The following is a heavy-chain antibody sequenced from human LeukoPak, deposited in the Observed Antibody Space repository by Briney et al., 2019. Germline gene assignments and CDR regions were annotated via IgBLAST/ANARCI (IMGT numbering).Heavy chain of an antibody. CDR2: ISYDGSNK. V-gene: IGHV3-30*18. D-gene: IGHD3-22*01. CDR3: AKDLYYYDPGAFDY. CDR1: GFTFSSYG. Sequence: GRSLRLSCAASGFTFSSYGMHWVRQAPGKGLEWVAVISYDGSNKYYADSVKGRFTISRGNSKNTLYLQMNSLRAEDTAVYYCAKDLYYYDPGAFDYWGQGTLVTVSS. J-gene: IGHJ4*02.